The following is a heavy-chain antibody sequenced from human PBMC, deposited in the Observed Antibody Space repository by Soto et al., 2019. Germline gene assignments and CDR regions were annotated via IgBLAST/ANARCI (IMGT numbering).Heavy chain of an antibody. V-gene: IGHV5-51*01. CDR2: IYPGDSDT. CDR1: GYSFTSYW. CDR3: ASHPSRWWHLGPMYNWFDP. J-gene: IGHJ5*02. Sequence: EVQLVQSGAEVKKPGESLKISCKGSGYSFTSYWIGWVRQMPGKGLEWMGIIYPGDSDTRYSPSFQGQVTISADKSISTAYLQWSSLKASDTAMYYCASHPSRWWHLGPMYNWFDPWGQGTLVTVSS. D-gene: IGHD2-15*01.